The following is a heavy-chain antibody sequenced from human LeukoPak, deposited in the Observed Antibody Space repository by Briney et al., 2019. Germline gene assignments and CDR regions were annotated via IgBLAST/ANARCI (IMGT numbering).Heavy chain of an antibody. CDR1: GYSISSGYY. CDR3: ARHDVVATIFDY. V-gene: IGHV4-38-2*02. CDR2: IYHSGST. J-gene: IGHJ4*02. D-gene: IGHD5-12*01. Sequence: TSETLSLTCTVSGYSISSGYYWGWIRQPPGKGLEWIGSIYHSGSTYYNPSLKSRVTISLDKSKNQFSLNLSSVTAADTAVYYCARHDVVATIFDYWGQGTLVTVSS.